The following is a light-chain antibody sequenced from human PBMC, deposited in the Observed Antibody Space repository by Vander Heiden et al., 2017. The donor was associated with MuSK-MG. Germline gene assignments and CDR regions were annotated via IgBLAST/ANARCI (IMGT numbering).Light chain of an antibody. Sequence: QSALTQPASVPGSPGPSITISCTGTSSDVGGYNYVSWYQQHPGKAPKLMIYDVSNRPSGVSNRFSGSKSGNTASLTISGLQAEDEADYYCSSYTSSSTRVFGGGTKLTVL. CDR2: DVS. CDR3: SSYTSSSTRV. V-gene: IGLV2-14*03. J-gene: IGLJ3*02. CDR1: SSDVGGYNY.